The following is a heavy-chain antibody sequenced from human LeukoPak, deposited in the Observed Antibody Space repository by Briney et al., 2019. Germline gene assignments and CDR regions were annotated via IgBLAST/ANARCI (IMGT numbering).Heavy chain of an antibody. CDR3: ARDKVVGPTICDY. CDR2: IKQDGNEK. J-gene: IGHJ4*02. D-gene: IGHD1-26*01. Sequence: PGGSLRLSCAASGFTFSSYWMSWDRQAPGEGPEWVANIKQDGNEKYYVDSVKGRFTISRDNTKSSLYLQMDSLRAEDTAVYYCARDKVVGPTICDYWGLGTLVTVSS. V-gene: IGHV3-7*01. CDR1: GFTFSSYW.